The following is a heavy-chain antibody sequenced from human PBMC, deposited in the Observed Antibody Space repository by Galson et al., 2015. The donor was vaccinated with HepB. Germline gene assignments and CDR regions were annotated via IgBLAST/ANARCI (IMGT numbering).Heavy chain of an antibody. CDR3: AREGIEWELRYVDY. V-gene: IGHV3-48*03. CDR1: GFTFSSYE. D-gene: IGHD1-26*01. CDR2: ISSSGSTT. J-gene: IGHJ4*02. Sequence: SLRLSCAATGFTFSSYEVNWVRQAPGKGLEWVSYISSSGSTTYYADSVKGRFTISRDNAKNSVFLEMNSLRADDSAVYYCAREGIEWELRYVDYWGQGSLVTVSS.